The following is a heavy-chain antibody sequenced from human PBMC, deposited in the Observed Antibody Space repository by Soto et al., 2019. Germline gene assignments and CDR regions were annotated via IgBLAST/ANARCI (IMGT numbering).Heavy chain of an antibody. J-gene: IGHJ4*02. CDR3: ARIGGWYDIDF. D-gene: IGHD6-19*01. V-gene: IGHV4-61*01. CDR1: GGSVSSWSFH. Sequence: SETLSLTCSVSGGSVSSWSFHWSWIRQPPGKGLQFIGSIFYNGTANYSPSLKNRVSISIDTSQSQFFLQQISVAAADTAVYYCARIGGWYDIDFWGQGSLVTVSS. CDR2: IFYNGTA.